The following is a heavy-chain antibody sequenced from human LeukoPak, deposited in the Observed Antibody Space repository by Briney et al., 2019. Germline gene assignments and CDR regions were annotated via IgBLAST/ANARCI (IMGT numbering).Heavy chain of an antibody. CDR1: GFTFSSYA. D-gene: IGHD2-15*01. Sequence: PGGSLRLSCAASGFTFSSYAMHWVRQAPGKGLEWVAVISYDGSNKYYADSVKGRFTISRDNSKNTLYLQMTSLRAEDTALYYCARDTHLSYAAGFDCWGQGTLVTVSS. V-gene: IGHV3-30-3*01. CDR2: ISYDGSNK. CDR3: ARDTHLSYAAGFDC. J-gene: IGHJ4*02.